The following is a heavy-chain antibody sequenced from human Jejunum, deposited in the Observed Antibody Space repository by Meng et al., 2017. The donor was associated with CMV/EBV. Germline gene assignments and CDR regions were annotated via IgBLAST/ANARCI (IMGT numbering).Heavy chain of an antibody. CDR3: ARDMGQQLVPVSFDY. V-gene: IGHV4-39*07. CDR2: IFHSGNT. D-gene: IGHD6-13*01. J-gene: IGHJ4*02. Sequence: GSISNSDYYWGWLRQPPGKGLEWIGSIFHSGNTYHNPSLQSRVTISVDTSKNQFSLRLTSVTAADTAVYYCARDMGQQLVPVSFDYWGQGTPVTVSS. CDR1: GSISNSDYY.